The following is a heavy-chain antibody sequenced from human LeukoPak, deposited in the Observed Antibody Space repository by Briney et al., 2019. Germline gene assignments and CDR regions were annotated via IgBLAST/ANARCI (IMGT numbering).Heavy chain of an antibody. CDR1: GYTFTGYY. D-gene: IGHD6-6*01. J-gene: IGHJ5*02. V-gene: IGHV1-2*02. Sequence: ASVKVSCKASGYTFTGYYMHWVRQAPGQGLEWMGWINPNSGGTNYAQKFQGRVTMTRDTSISTAYMELSRLRSDDTAAYYCAREGSSSESYWFDPWGQGTLVTVPS. CDR2: INPNSGGT. CDR3: AREGSSSESYWFDP.